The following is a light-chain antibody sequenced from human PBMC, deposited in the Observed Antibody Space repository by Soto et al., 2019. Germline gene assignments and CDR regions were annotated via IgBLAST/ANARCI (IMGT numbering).Light chain of an antibody. Sequence: DIQMTQSPSSLSASVGDRVTITCRASQNVAHFLNWYQQKPGKAPKLLIYATSSLHSGVPSRFSGSGFGTDFTLTISSLQTEDFATYYCQQNYSHPPITFGQGTRLEIK. CDR3: QQNYSHPPIT. J-gene: IGKJ5*01. V-gene: IGKV1-39*01. CDR1: QNVAHF. CDR2: ATS.